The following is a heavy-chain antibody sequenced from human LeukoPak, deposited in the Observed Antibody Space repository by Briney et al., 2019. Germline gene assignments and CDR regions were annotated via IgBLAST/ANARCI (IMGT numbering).Heavy chain of an antibody. Sequence: GGSLRLSCAASGFTFSSYGMNWVRQAPGKGLEGVSSISSSSSYIYYADSVKGRFTISRDNSKNTLYLQMNSLRAEDTAVYYCARDQGGRSSWLDSWGQGTLVTVSS. V-gene: IGHV3-21*01. CDR1: GFTFSSYG. D-gene: IGHD6-13*01. J-gene: IGHJ4*02. CDR3: ARDQGGRSSWLDS. CDR2: ISSSSSYI.